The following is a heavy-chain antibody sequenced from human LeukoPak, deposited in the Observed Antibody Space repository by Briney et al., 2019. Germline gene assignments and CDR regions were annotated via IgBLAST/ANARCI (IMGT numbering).Heavy chain of an antibody. Sequence: PGGSLRLSCAASGFTFSSYSMNWVRQAPGKGLEWVSSISSSSSYIYYADSVKGRFTISRDNAKNSLYLQMNSLRAEDTAVYYCARGGQVGDVDTAMVGYWGQGTLVTISS. D-gene: IGHD5-18*01. CDR1: GFTFSSYS. CDR2: ISSSSSYI. CDR3: ARGGQVGDVDTAMVGY. J-gene: IGHJ4*02. V-gene: IGHV3-21*01.